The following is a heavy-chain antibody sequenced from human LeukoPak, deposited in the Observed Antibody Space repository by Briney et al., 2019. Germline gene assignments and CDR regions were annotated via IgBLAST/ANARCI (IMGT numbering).Heavy chain of an antibody. CDR1: GFTFSSYG. Sequence: PGGSLRLSCAASGFTFSSYGMHWVRQAPGKGLEWVAVISYDGSNKYYVDSVKGRFTISRDNSKNTLYLQMNSLRAEDTAVYYCATGPLPPDIVLMVYAHYYILQPLVYWGQGTLVTVSS. V-gene: IGHV3-30*03. CDR2: ISYDGSNK. D-gene: IGHD2-8*01. CDR3: ATGPLPPDIVLMVYAHYYILQPLVY. J-gene: IGHJ4*02.